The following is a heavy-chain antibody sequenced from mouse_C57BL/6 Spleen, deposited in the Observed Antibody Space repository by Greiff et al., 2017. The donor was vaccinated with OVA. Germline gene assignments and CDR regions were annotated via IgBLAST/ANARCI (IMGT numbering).Heavy chain of an antibody. V-gene: IGHV1-82*01. Sequence: QVQLKESGPELVKPGASVKISCKASGYAFSSSWMNWVKQRPGKGLEWIGRIYPGDGDTNYNGKLKGKATLTADKSSSTAYMQLSSLTSEDSAVYFCARGVIYYDYSGFAYWGQGTLVTVSA. CDR1: GYAFSSSW. CDR3: ARGVIYYDYSGFAY. D-gene: IGHD2-4*01. CDR2: IYPGDGDT. J-gene: IGHJ3*01.